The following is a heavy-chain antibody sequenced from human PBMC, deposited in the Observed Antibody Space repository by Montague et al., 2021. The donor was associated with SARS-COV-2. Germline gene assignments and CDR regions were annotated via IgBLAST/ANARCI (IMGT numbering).Heavy chain of an antibody. CDR1: GYIFISHW. J-gene: IGHJ4*01. D-gene: IGHD5-12*01. CDR2: IDPSDSYT. V-gene: IGHV5-10-1*01. CDR3: ARRGRPYSGYTTGYFDY. Sequence: QSVAEVKTPGESLRISCKVSGYIFISHWITWVRQMPGKGLEWMGRIDPSDSYTNYSPSFHGHVSISVDKPISTAYLQWSSLKASDTAMYYCARRGRPYSGYTTGYFDYWGQGTLVTVSS.